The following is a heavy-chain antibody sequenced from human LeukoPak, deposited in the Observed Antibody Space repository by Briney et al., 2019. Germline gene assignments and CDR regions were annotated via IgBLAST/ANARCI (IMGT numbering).Heavy chain of an antibody. Sequence: GASVKVSCKASGYKFTDDYMHWVRQAPGQGLEFMGWINPDSGFTNYAQKFKGRVTMTRDTSISTAYLEVRSVTSDDTAVYYCAPTAEAYTSWWKVWGQGTLVTVSS. J-gene: IGHJ4*02. CDR1: GYKFTDDY. CDR2: INPDSGFT. CDR3: APTAEAYTSWWKV. D-gene: IGHD3-16*01. V-gene: IGHV1-2*02.